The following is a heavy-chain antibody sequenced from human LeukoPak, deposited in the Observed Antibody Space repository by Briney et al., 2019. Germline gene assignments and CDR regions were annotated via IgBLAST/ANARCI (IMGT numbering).Heavy chain of an antibody. CDR3: ARDEGSYDYLWGSYRYNWFDP. V-gene: IGHV3-30*04. D-gene: IGHD3-16*02. Sequence: GGSLRLSCSAFGFTFNTYAMHWVRQAPGKGLEWVALISYDGSSKYYPDSVKGRFTISRDNSKNTLYLQVNSLRSEDTAVYYCARDEGSYDYLWGSYRYNWFDPWGQGTLVTVSS. CDR1: GFTFNTYA. J-gene: IGHJ5*02. CDR2: ISYDGSSK.